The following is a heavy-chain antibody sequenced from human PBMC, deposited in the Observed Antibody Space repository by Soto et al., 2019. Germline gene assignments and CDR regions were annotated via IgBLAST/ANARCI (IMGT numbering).Heavy chain of an antibody. D-gene: IGHD3-16*01. CDR2: INPSGGST. CDR1: GYTFTTYY. V-gene: IGHV1-46*01. Sequence: ASVKVSCKASGYTFTTYYMHWVRQAPGQGLEWMGIINPSGGSTNYAQNLQGRVTLTTDTSTSTAYMELKSLRSNDTAIYYCAMVDVYVTPSPQDVWGQGTTVTVSS. J-gene: IGHJ6*02. CDR3: AMVDVYVTPSPQDV.